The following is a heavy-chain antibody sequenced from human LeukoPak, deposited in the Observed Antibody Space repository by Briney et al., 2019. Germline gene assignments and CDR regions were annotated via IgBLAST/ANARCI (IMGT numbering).Heavy chain of an antibody. CDR1: GGSISSGGYY. CDR3: ARYYGSGSNPYYFDS. Sequence: SETLSLTCTVSGGSISSGGYYWSWIRQHPGKGLEWIGYIYYSGSAYCNPSLKSRATISVDTSKNQFSLKLSSVTAADTAVYYCARYYGSGSNPYYFDSWGQGTLVTVSS. J-gene: IGHJ4*02. D-gene: IGHD3-10*01. V-gene: IGHV4-31*03. CDR2: IYYSGSA.